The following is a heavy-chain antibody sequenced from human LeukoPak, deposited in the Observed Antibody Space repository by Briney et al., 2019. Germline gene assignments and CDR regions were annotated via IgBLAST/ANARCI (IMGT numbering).Heavy chain of an antibody. J-gene: IGHJ4*02. Sequence: ASVKVSCKASGYTFTSYYMHWVRQAPGQGLEWMGLINPTGGSTGYAQKFQGRVTMTRDMSTSTDYMELSSLRSEDTAIYYCARDNIAVAGSDYWGQGTLVTVSS. D-gene: IGHD6-19*01. CDR2: INPTGGST. V-gene: IGHV1-46*01. CDR3: ARDNIAVAGSDY. CDR1: GYTFTSYY.